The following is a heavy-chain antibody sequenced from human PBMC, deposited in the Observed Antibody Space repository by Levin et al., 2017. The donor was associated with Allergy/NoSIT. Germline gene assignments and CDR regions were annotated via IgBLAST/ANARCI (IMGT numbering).Heavy chain of an antibody. CDR3: ARGRGTYYDFWSGYYPFDY. V-gene: IGHV4-59*01. Sequence: GSLRLSCTVSGGSISSYYWSWIRQPPGKGLEWIGYIYYSGSTNYNPSLKSRVTISVDTSKNQFSLKLSSVTAADTAVYYCARGRGTYYDFWSGYYPFDYWGQGTLVTVSS. CDR2: IYYSGST. D-gene: IGHD3-3*01. CDR1: GGSISSYY. J-gene: IGHJ4*02.